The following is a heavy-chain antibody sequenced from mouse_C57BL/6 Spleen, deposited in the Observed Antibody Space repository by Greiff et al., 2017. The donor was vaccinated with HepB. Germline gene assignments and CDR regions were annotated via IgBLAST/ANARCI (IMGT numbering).Heavy chain of an antibody. CDR1: GYAFSSSW. Sequence: VQLQQSGPELVKPGASVKISCKASGYAFSSSWMNWVKQRPGKGLEWIGRIYPGDGDTNYNGKFKGKATLTADKSSSTAYMKLSSLTSEDSAVYFCARTLDYSGSSYLDYWGQGTTLTVSS. CDR2: IYPGDGDT. D-gene: IGHD1-1*01. V-gene: IGHV1-82*01. J-gene: IGHJ2*01. CDR3: ARTLDYSGSSYLDY.